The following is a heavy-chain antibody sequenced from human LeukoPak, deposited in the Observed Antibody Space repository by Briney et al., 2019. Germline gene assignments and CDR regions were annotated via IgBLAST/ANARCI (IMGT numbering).Heavy chain of an antibody. Sequence: GGSLRLSCAASGFTFGSYWMHWVRQAPGKGLVWVSSISSSSSYIYYADSVKGRFTISRDNAKNSLYLQMNSLRAEDTAVYYCARDTHSSSDNDYWGQGTLVTVSS. CDR1: GFTFGSYW. V-gene: IGHV3-21*01. CDR3: ARDTHSSSDNDY. J-gene: IGHJ4*02. D-gene: IGHD6-6*01. CDR2: ISSSSSYI.